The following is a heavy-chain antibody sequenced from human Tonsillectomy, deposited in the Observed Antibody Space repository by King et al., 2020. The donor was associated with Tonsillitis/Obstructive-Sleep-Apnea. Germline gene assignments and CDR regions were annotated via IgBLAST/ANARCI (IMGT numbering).Heavy chain of an antibody. D-gene: IGHD3-22*01. J-gene: IGHJ5*02. CDR3: ARGAPDNSDDYGSWFDP. CDR2: VNPSGGST. Sequence: QLVQSGAEVKKPGASVKVSCKASGYTFTTYFMHWVRQAPGQGLEWMGIVNPSGGSTIYAQKFQGRVTITRDTSTSTVYMELSSLRSEDTAVYYCARGAPDNSDDYGSWFDPWGQGTLVTVSS. CDR1: GYTFTTYF. V-gene: IGHV1-46*01.